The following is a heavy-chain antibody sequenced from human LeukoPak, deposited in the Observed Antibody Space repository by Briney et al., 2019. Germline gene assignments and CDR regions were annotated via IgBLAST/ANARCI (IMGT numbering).Heavy chain of an antibody. CDR3: ARDSGCSSTSCYTGVFDY. J-gene: IGHJ4*02. Sequence: GGSLRLSCAASGFTFSSYAMHWVRQAPGKGLEWVAVISYDGSNKYYADSVKGRFTISRDNSKNTLYLQMNSLRAEDTAVYYCARDSGCSSTSCYTGVFDYWGQGTLVTVSS. V-gene: IGHV3-30-3*01. CDR1: GFTFSSYA. CDR2: ISYDGSNK. D-gene: IGHD2-2*02.